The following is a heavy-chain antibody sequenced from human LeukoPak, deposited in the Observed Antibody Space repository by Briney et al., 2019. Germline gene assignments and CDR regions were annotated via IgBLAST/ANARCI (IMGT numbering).Heavy chain of an antibody. CDR2: TYDSGST. CDR3: ARHVALYYYDSSGYSTPDY. CDR1: GDSISSSSYR. V-gene: IGHV4-39*01. Sequence: PSETLSLTCTVSGDSISSSSYRWGWIRQPPGKGLEWIGTTYDSGSTYHNQSLKSRVTISVDTSKNQFSLKLSSVTAADTAVYYCARHVALYYYDSSGYSTPDYWGQGTLVTVSS. D-gene: IGHD3-22*01. J-gene: IGHJ4*02.